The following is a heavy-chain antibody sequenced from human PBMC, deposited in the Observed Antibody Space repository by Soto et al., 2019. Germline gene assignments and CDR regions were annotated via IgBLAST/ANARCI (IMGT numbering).Heavy chain of an antibody. Sequence: QVQLVQSGAEVKKPGSSVKVACKASGGTFSSYAISWVRQAPGQGIEWMGGIIPIFGTTKNAQKFQGRVTITADDSTSTAYMELSSLRSEDTAVYYCAREGGVPVWFDPWGQGTLVTVSS. CDR3: AREGGVPVWFDP. V-gene: IGHV1-69*12. CDR2: IIPIFGTT. J-gene: IGHJ5*02. D-gene: IGHD2-2*01. CDR1: GGTFSSYA.